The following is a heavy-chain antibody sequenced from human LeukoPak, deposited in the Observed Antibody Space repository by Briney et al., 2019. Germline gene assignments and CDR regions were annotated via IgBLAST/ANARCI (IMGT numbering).Heavy chain of an antibody. CDR1: GYTFTSYG. Sequence: GASVKVSCKASGYTFTSYGISWVRQAPGQGLEWMGWISAYNGNTNYAQKLQGRVTMTTDTSTSTAYVELRSLRSDDTAVYYCARDDPYYYYYMDVWGKGTTVTVSS. J-gene: IGHJ6*03. CDR3: ARDDPYYYYYMDV. CDR2: ISAYNGNT. V-gene: IGHV1-18*01.